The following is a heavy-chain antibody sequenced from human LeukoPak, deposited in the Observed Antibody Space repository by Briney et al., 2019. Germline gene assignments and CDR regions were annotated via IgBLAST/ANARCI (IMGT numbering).Heavy chain of an antibody. J-gene: IGHJ4*02. V-gene: IGHV3-21*01. CDR3: ARDDGGIAVAGYDY. Sequence: PGGSLRLSCAASGFTFSSYSMNWVRQAPGKGLEWVSSISSSSSYIYYADSVKGRFTISRDNAKYSLYLQMNSLRAEDTAVYYCARDDGGIAVAGYDYWGQGTLVTVSS. D-gene: IGHD6-19*01. CDR1: GFTFSSYS. CDR2: ISSSSSYI.